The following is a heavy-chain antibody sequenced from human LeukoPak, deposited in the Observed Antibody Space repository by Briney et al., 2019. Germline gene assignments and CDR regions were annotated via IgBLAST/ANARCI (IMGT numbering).Heavy chain of an antibody. Sequence: SETLSLTCTVSGGSISSYYWSWIRQPPGKGLEWIGYIYYSGSTNYNPSLKSRVTISVDTSKNQFSLKLSSVTAADTAVYYCAREFYGSGSYFTNWFDPWGQGTLVTVPS. CDR1: GGSISSYY. CDR3: AREFYGSGSYFTNWFDP. V-gene: IGHV4-59*01. CDR2: IYYSGST. J-gene: IGHJ5*02. D-gene: IGHD3-10*01.